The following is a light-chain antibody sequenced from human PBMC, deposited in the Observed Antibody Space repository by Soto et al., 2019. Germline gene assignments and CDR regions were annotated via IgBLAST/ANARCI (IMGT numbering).Light chain of an antibody. CDR1: RSDVGDYNY. J-gene: IGLJ1*01. CDR2: NVD. Sequence: QSALTQPASVSGSPGQAITISCTGTRSDVGDYNYVSWYQQHPGKAPKLLIYNVDNRPSGISNRFSGSKSDNTASLTISGLQAEDEADYYCKSYTSSSTYVFGTGTKVTVL. CDR3: KSYTSSSTYV. V-gene: IGLV2-14*03.